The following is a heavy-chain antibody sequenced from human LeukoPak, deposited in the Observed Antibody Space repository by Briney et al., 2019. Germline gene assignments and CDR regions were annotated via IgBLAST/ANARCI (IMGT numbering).Heavy chain of an antibody. D-gene: IGHD3-22*01. CDR3: ASMIVKDHPPYFDY. V-gene: IGHV5-51*01. CDR1: GYSFNSYW. J-gene: IGHJ4*02. CDR2: IYPGDSDT. Sequence: GSLRISCKGSGYSFNSYWIGWGRQMPGKGLEWVGIIYPGDSDTRYSPSFQGQVTISADKSISTAYLQWSSLKASDTAMYYCASMIVKDHPPYFDYWGQGTLVTVSS.